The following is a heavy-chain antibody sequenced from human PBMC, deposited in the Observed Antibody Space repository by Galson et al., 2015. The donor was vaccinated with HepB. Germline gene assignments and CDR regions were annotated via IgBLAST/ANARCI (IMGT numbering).Heavy chain of an antibody. CDR1: GYTFTYRY. Sequence: SVKVSCKASGYTFTYRYLHWVRQAPGQTLEWMGWITPFNGNTNHAQKFQDRVTITRDRSMSTAYMELSSLRSEDTAMYYCARVTVGATGGAFDIWGQGTMVTVSS. J-gene: IGHJ3*02. D-gene: IGHD1-26*01. CDR3: ARVTVGATGGAFDI. V-gene: IGHV1-45*02. CDR2: ITPFNGNT.